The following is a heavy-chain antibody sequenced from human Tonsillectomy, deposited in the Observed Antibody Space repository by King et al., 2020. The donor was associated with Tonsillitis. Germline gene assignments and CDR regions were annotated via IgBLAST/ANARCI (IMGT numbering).Heavy chain of an antibody. CDR1: GYTFINYG. CDR3: ARDLGVKATANLLFDY. Sequence: QLVQSGVEVKKPGASVKVSCKASGYTFINYGISWVRQAPGQGLEWRGWTSAHNGNTNYAQKLQGRVTMTTDTSTSTAYMELRSLRSDDTAVYYCARDLGVKATANLLFDYWGQGTLVTVSS. D-gene: IGHD2-21*02. J-gene: IGHJ4*02. CDR2: TSAHNGNT. V-gene: IGHV1-18*01.